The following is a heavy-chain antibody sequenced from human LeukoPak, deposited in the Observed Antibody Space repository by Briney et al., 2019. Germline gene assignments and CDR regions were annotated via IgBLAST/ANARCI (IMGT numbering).Heavy chain of an antibody. V-gene: IGHV4-38-2*01. CDR2: IYHSGST. D-gene: IGHD1-26*01. Sequence: ASETLSLTCAVSGYSISSGYYWGWIRQPPGKGLEWIGSIYHSGSTYYNPSLKSRVTISVDASKNQFSLKLSSVTAADTAVYYCARHVSGSYHLPFDYWGQGTLVTVSS. J-gene: IGHJ4*02. CDR3: ARHVSGSYHLPFDY. CDR1: GYSISSGYY.